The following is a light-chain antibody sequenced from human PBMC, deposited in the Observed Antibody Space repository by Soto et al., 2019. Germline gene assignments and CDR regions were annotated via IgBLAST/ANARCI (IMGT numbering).Light chain of an antibody. CDR1: SGHSSYA. CDR3: QTWGTLWV. CDR2: VNSDGSH. Sequence: QPVLTQSPSASASLGASVKLTCTLRSGHSSYAIAWHQQQPEKGPRYLMKVNSDGSHSKGDGIPDRFSGSSSGAERYLTISSLQSEDEADYYCQTWGTLWVFGGGTKLTVL. V-gene: IGLV4-69*01. J-gene: IGLJ3*02.